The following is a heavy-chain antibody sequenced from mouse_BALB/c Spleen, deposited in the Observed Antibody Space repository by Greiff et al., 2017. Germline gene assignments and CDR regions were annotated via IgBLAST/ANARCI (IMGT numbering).Heavy chain of an antibody. CDR3: ARRDGYDGGFAY. CDR2: IDTSDSYT. CDR1: GYTFTDYW. D-gene: IGHD2-2*01. J-gene: IGHJ3*01. Sequence: VQLQQPGAELVMPGASVKMSCKASGYTFTDYWMHWVKQRPGQGLEWIGAIDTSDSYTSYNQKFKGKATLTVDESSSTAYMQLSSLTSEDSAVYYCARRDGYDGGFAYWGQGTLVTVSA. V-gene: IGHV1-69*01.